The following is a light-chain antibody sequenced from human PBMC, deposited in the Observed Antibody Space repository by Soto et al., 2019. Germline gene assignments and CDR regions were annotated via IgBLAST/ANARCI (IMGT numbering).Light chain of an antibody. Sequence: DIQMTQSPSTLSASVGDTVTITCRASQNINTWLAWYQQKPGKAPKFLIYDASSLDGGVPSRFSGDGSGTEFTLTISSLQPDDVGIYYYQHYRRPSDLTFGGGTRIEIK. CDR3: QHYRRPSDLT. CDR1: QNINTW. V-gene: IGKV1-5*01. CDR2: DAS. J-gene: IGKJ4*01.